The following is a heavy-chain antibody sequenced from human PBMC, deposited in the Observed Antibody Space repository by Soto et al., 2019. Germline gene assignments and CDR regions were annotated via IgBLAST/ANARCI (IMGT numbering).Heavy chain of an antibody. CDR3: TTPSKLYDYPSP. V-gene: IGHV3-15*01. Sequence: PGGSLRLSCAASGFTFSNAWMSWVRQAPGKGLEWVGRIKSKTDGGTTDYAAPVKGRFTISRDDSKNTLYLQMNSLKTEDTAVYYCTTPSKLYDYPSPWGQGTLVTVSS. CDR2: IKSKTDGGTT. D-gene: IGHD4-17*01. J-gene: IGHJ5*02. CDR1: GFTFSNAW.